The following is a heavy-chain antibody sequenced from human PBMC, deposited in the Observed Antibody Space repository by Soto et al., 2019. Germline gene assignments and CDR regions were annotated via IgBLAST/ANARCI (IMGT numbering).Heavy chain of an antibody. V-gene: IGHV3-23*01. J-gene: IGHJ3*02. CDR3: AHPRGYGVFDAYDI. CDR1: GFTFTTYA. D-gene: IGHD4-17*01. Sequence: EAQLLESGGGLVQPGGSLRLSCAASGFTFTTYAMSWVRQAPGKGLEWVSAISAGGGSTYYAESVKGRFTISRDNSINTLYMQMNSLRTEDTAVYYCAHPRGYGVFDAYDIWGQGAMVTVSS. CDR2: ISAGGGST.